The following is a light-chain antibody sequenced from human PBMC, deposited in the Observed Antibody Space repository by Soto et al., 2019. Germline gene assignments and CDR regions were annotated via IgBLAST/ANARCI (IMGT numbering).Light chain of an antibody. CDR2: LGS. V-gene: IGKV2-28*01. Sequence: DIVMTQSPLSLHVTPGEPASISCRSSQSLLSTNGYNYLVWYLQRPGQSPQLLIYLGSNRASGVPARFSGSGSGTDFPLKISRVEAEDVGVYYCMKVIQTPPTFGQGTKVEIK. CDR3: MKVIQTPPT. J-gene: IGKJ1*01. CDR1: QSLLSTNGYNY.